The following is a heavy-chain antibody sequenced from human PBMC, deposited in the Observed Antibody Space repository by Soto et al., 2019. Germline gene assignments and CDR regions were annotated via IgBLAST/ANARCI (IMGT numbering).Heavy chain of an antibody. CDR3: AGWWDDCSGGSCYSGYNWFDP. J-gene: IGHJ5*02. D-gene: IGHD2-15*01. CDR1: GFTFSGYA. V-gene: IGHV3-64*01. CDR2: ISSNGGST. Sequence: GGSLRLSCAASGFTFSGYAMHWVRQAPGKGLEYVSAISSNGGSTYYANSVKGRFTISRDNSKNTLYLQMGSLRAEDMAVYYCAGWWDDCSGGSCYSGYNWFDPWGQGTLVTVSS.